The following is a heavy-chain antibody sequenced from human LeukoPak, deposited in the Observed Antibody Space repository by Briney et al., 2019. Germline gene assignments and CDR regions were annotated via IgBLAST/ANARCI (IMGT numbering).Heavy chain of an antibody. CDR2: INHSGST. J-gene: IGHJ4*02. CDR1: GGSFSGYY. CDR3: ARFSLYYYDSSGYFDY. D-gene: IGHD3-22*01. Sequence: PSETLSLTRDVYGGSFSGYYWSWIRQPPGKGLEWIGEINHSGSTNYNPSLKSRVTISVDTSKNQFSLKLSSVTAADTAVYYCARFSLYYYDSSGYFDYWGQGTLVTVSS. V-gene: IGHV4-34*01.